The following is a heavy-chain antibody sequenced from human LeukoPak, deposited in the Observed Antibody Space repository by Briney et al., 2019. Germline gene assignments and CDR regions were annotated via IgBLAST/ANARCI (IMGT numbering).Heavy chain of an antibody. D-gene: IGHD3-10*01. V-gene: IGHV4-59*08. J-gene: IGHJ4*02. CDR3: ARHGSGSGGGYFDH. CDR2: IYYSGST. Sequence: PSETLSLTCTVSGGAIRSYYWTWIRQPPGKGLEWIGLIYYSGSTTYNPSLESRVTLSVDTSNNQLSLKLTSVAAADTAVYYCARHGSGSGGGYFDHWGQGALVTVSS. CDR1: GGAIRSYY.